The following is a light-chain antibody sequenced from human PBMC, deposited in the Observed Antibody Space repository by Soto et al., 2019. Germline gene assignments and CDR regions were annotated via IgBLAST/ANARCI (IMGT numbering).Light chain of an antibody. J-gene: IGLJ1*01. CDR2: EVS. V-gene: IGLV2-8*01. Sequence: QSALTQPPSASGSPGQSVTISCTGTSSDVGGYNYVSWYQQHPGKAPKLMIYEVSKWPSGVPDRFSGSKSGNTASLTVSGLQAEDEADYYCTSYAGDNNYNYVFGTGTKLTVL. CDR3: TSYAGDNNYNYV. CDR1: SSDVGGYNY.